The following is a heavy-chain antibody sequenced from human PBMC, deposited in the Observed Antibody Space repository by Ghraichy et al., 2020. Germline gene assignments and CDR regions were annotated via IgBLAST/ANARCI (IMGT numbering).Heavy chain of an antibody. V-gene: IGHV4-34*01. CDR1: GGSFSGYY. CDR2: INHSGST. Sequence: SETLSLTCAVYGGSFSGYYWSWIRQPPGKGLEWIGEINHSGSTNYNPSLKSRVTISLDTSKNQFSLKLSSVTAAATAVYFCARVPLNHAYYYYTMDVWGQGTTVTVSS. J-gene: IGHJ6*02. CDR3: ARVPLNHAYYYYTMDV.